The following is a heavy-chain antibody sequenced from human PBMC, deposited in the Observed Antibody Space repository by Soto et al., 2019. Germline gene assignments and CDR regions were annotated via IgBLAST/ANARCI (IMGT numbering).Heavy chain of an antibody. J-gene: IGHJ6*02. D-gene: IGHD3-10*01. CDR2: ISYDGSNK. Sequence: GGSLRLSCAASGFTFSSYAMHWVRQAPGKGLEWVADISYDGSNKYYADSVKGRFTISRDNSKNTLYLQMNSLRAKDTAVYYCARDQTYYYGSGSDYYYGMDVWGQGTTVTVSS. CDR1: GFTFSSYA. CDR3: ARDQTYYYGSGSDYYYGMDV. V-gene: IGHV3-30-3*01.